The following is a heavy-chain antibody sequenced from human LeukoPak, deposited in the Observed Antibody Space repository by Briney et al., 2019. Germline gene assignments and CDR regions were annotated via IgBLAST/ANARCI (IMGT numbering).Heavy chain of an antibody. Sequence: ASVTVSRKASGYTFTSYYMHWVRQAPGQGLEWMGIISPSGESTSYAQRFQGRVTMTRDTSTSTVYMELSSLRSEDTAVYYCARVVPTTVTKGGGDYWGQETVVTVSS. D-gene: IGHD4-17*01. CDR1: GYTFTSYY. J-gene: IGHJ4*02. CDR3: ARVVPTTVTKGGGDY. V-gene: IGHV1-46*01. CDR2: ISPSGEST.